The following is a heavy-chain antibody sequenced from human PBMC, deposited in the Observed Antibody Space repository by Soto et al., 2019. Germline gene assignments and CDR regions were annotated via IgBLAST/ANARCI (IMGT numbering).Heavy chain of an antibody. D-gene: IGHD3-3*01. CDR3: ARGGRITIFGVTRRVPFDY. CDR2: ISSSSSTI. CDR1: AFTFSSYS. V-gene: IGHV3-48*02. Sequence: GGSLRLSCAASAFTFSSYSMNWVRQAPGKGLEWVSYISSSSSTIYYADSVKGRFTISRDNAKNSLYLQMNSLRDEDTAVYYCARGGRITIFGVTRRVPFDYWGQGTLVTVSS. J-gene: IGHJ4*02.